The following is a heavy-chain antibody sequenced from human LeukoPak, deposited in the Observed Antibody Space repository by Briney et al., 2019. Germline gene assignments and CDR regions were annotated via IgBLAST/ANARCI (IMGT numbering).Heavy chain of an antibody. V-gene: IGHV3-23*01. CDR3: AKSNSSGWYSWFDP. CDR1: GFTFSIYA. D-gene: IGHD6-19*01. CDR2: ISGSGGST. Sequence: GGSLRLSCAASGFTFSIYAMSWVRQAPGKGLEWVSAISGSGGSTYYADSVKGRFTISRDNSKNTLYLQMNSLRAEDTAVYYCAKSNSSGWYSWFDPWGQGTLVTVSS. J-gene: IGHJ5*02.